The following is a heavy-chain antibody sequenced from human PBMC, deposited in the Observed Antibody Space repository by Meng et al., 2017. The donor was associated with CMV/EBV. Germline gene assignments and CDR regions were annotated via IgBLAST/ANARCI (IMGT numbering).Heavy chain of an antibody. D-gene: IGHD3-10*01. V-gene: IGHV4-61*01. CDR3: ASGKYYYGSGSYYNPYY. Sequence: SETLSLTCTVSGGSVSSGSYYWSWIRQPPGKGLEWIGYIYYSGSTNYNPSLKSRVTISVDASKNQFSLTLSSVTAADTAVYYCASGKYYYGSGSYYNPYYWGQGTLVTVSS. CDR1: GGSVSSGSYY. CDR2: IYYSGST. J-gene: IGHJ4*02.